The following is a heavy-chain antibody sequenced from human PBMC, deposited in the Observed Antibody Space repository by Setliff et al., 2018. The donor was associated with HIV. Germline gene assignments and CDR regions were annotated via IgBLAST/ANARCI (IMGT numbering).Heavy chain of an antibody. CDR2: VSPAGDIT. CDR3: AKPTSGFYPRPYDL. V-gene: IGHV3-23*01. J-gene: IGHJ3*01. CDR1: GFAFSTFD. D-gene: IGHD5-12*01. Sequence: HPGGSLRLSCVGTGFAFSTFDMNWVRQTPGKGLEWVAAVSPAGDITYYSDSLRGRFTVSRDNSKNMLFLQMNNLGVEDSAIYYCAKPTSGFYPRPYDLWGHGTKVTVSS.